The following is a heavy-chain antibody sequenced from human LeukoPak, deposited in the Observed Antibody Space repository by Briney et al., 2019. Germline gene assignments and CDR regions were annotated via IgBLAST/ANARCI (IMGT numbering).Heavy chain of an antibody. CDR3: ARGEESSPNDY. D-gene: IGHD2-2*01. CDR2: IIPIFGTA. Sequence: SVKVSCKASGGTFSSYAISWVRQAPGQGLEWTGGIIPIFGTANYAQKFQGRVTITTAESKSTAYMELSSLRSEDTAGYYCARGEESSPNDYWGQGTLVTVSS. V-gene: IGHV1-69*05. J-gene: IGHJ4*02. CDR1: GGTFSSYA.